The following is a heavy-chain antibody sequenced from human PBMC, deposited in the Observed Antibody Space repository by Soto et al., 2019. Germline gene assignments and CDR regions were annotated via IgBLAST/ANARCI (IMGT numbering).Heavy chain of an antibody. V-gene: IGHV3-64D*06. D-gene: IGHD3-3*01. CDR3: LRDIFGVVIFDS. Sequence: WGSLRLSCSASGFRFIDSAILWFRQAPGKRPEYVSAIATHGRDTYYADSVKGRFTISRDNSRSTVHLQMTSLRTEDTAIYYCLRDIFGVVIFDSWGQGTPVTVSS. J-gene: IGHJ4*02. CDR1: GFRFIDSA. CDR2: IATHGRDT.